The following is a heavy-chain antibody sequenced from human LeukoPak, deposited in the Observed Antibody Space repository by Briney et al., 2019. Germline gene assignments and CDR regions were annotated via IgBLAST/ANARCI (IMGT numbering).Heavy chain of an antibody. CDR2: IYYSGST. D-gene: IGHD2-15*01. CDR3: ARPALYCSGGSCWAFDI. Sequence: SETLSLTCTVSGGSLSSSSYYWGWIRQPPGKGLEWIGSIYYSGSTYYNPSLKSRVTISVDTSKNQFSLKLSSVTAADTAVYYCARPALYCSGGSCWAFDIWGQGTMVTVSS. J-gene: IGHJ3*02. CDR1: GGSLSSSSYY. V-gene: IGHV4-39*01.